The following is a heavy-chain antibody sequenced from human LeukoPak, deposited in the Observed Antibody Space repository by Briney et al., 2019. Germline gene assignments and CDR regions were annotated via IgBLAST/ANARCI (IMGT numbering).Heavy chain of an antibody. CDR3: ARGSSAGTGYYYYGMDV. Sequence: PGGSLRLPCAASGFTFSSYWMHWVRQAPGKGLVWVSRINSDGSSTSYADSVKGRFTISRDNAKNTLYLQMNSLRAEDTAVYYCARGSSAGTGYYYYGMDVWGQGTTVTVSS. J-gene: IGHJ6*02. CDR1: GFTFSSYW. D-gene: IGHD6-19*01. CDR2: INSDGSST. V-gene: IGHV3-74*01.